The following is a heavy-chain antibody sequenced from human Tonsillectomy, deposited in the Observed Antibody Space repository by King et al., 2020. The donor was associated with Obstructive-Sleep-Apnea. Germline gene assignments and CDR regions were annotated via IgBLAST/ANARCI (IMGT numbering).Heavy chain of an antibody. V-gene: IGHV3-9*01. D-gene: IGHD2-15*01. CDR1: GFTFDDYA. Sequence: VQLVESGGGLVQPGRSLRLSCAASGFTFDDYAMHWVRQAPGKGLEWVSGISWNSGSIGYADSVKGRFTISRDNAKNSLYLQMNSLRAEETALYYCAKDTGAVVGYNWFDPGGQGTLVTVS. J-gene: IGHJ5*02. CDR2: ISWNSGSI. CDR3: AKDTGAVVGYNWFDP.